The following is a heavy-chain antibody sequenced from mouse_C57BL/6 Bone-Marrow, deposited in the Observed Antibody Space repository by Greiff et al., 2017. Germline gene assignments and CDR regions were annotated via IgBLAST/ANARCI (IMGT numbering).Heavy chain of an antibody. CDR3: ARAYYYGHFDY. J-gene: IGHJ2*01. CDR1: GYAFSSSW. D-gene: IGHD1-1*01. CDR2: IYPGDGDT. Sequence: SGPELVKPGASVKISCKASGYAFSSSWMNWVKQRPGKGLEWIGRIYPGDGDTNYNGKFKGKATLTADKSSSTAYMQLSSLTSEDSAVYFCARAYYYGHFDYWGQGTTLTVSS. V-gene: IGHV1-82*01.